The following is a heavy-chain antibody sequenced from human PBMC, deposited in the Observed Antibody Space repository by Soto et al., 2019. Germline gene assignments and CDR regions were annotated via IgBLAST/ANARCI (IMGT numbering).Heavy chain of an antibody. CDR1: GFSFSDYS. Sequence: EVQLVESGGGLVKPGGSLRLSCAASGFSFSDYSMNWVRQAPGKGLEWVSSISGSTSYIYYADSLKDRFTVSRDNAEKSLYLQMNSVRAEDTAVYYCARDGAYCSGTGCRDYYHYMDVWGKGTTVTVSS. D-gene: IGHD2-2*01. CDR3: ARDGAYCSGTGCRDYYHYMDV. CDR2: ISGSTSYI. V-gene: IGHV3-21*01. J-gene: IGHJ6*03.